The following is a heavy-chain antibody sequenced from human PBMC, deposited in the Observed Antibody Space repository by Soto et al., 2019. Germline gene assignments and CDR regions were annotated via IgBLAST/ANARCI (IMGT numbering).Heavy chain of an antibody. J-gene: IGHJ5*02. CDR3: ARAYYDFWSGYWRWFDP. CDR1: GCSISSGGYY. D-gene: IGHD3-3*01. Sequence: SETLSLTCTVSGCSISSGGYYWSWIRQHPGKGLEWIGYIYYSGSTYYNPSLKSRVTISVDTSKNQFSLKLSSVTAADTAVYYCARAYYDFWSGYWRWFDPWGQGTLVTVS. V-gene: IGHV4-31*03. CDR2: IYYSGST.